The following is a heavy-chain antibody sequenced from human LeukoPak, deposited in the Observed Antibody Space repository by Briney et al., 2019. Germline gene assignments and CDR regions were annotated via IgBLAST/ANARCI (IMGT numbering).Heavy chain of an antibody. D-gene: IGHD6-13*01. V-gene: IGHV3-73*01. CDR1: GFNFSGSA. Sequence: GGSLRLSCAASGFNFSGSAIHWVRQASGKGLEWVGRIRSKTHSYATTYAASLKGRFTISRDDSKNTTYLQLSSLKPDDTAVYYCTRRSIASTRTDDYWGQGTLVTVSS. J-gene: IGHJ4*02. CDR2: IRSKTHSYAT. CDR3: TRRSIASTRTDDY.